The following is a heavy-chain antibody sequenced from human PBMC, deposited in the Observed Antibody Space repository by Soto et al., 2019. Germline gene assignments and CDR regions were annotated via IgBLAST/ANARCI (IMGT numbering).Heavy chain of an antibody. CDR3: ARGPSCSGGSCYSDYYYGMDV. Sequence: GGSLRLSCAASGFTFSSYAMHWVRQAPGKGLEWVAVISYDGSNKYYADSVKGRFTISRDNSKNTLYLQMNSLRAEDTAVYYSARGPSCSGGSCYSDYYYGMDVWGQGTTVTVSS. J-gene: IGHJ6*02. D-gene: IGHD2-15*01. CDR1: GFTFSSYA. CDR2: ISYDGSNK. V-gene: IGHV3-30-3*01.